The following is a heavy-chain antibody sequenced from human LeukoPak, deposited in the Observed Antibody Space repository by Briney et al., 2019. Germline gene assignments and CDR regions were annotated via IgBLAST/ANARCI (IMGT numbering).Heavy chain of an antibody. V-gene: IGHV3-21*01. Sequence: PGGSLRLSCAASGFTFSSYAMSWVRQAPGKGLEWVSSISSSSSFIYYADSVKGRFTISRDNAKNSLYLQMNSLRVEDTAVYYCARDYYGSETPHWGQGTLVTVSS. CDR1: GFTFSSYA. J-gene: IGHJ4*02. D-gene: IGHD3-10*01. CDR2: ISSSSSFI. CDR3: ARDYYGSETPH.